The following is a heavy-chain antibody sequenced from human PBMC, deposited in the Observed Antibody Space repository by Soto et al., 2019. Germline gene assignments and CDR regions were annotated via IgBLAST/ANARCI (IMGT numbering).Heavy chain of an antibody. CDR3: ARDKAVTTFYYFDH. J-gene: IGHJ4*02. CDR2: IIPMFSES. Sequence: QVQLVQSGAEVKKPGSSVKVSCKASGGTFSSDAFSWVRQAPGQGLEWMGTIIPMFSESNYAQKFQGRVTITADEPTSTAYMELSVLRSEDTAVYYCARDKAVTTFYYFDHWGQGTLVTVSS. D-gene: IGHD4-17*01. V-gene: IGHV1-69*15. CDR1: GGTFSSDA.